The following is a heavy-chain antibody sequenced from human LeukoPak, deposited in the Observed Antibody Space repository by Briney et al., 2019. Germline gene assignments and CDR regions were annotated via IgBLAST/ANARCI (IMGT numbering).Heavy chain of an antibody. J-gene: IGHJ4*02. CDR2: TNEAGGDK. CDR1: GFTFSDFW. Sequence: GGSLRLSCAASGFTFSDFWMSWVRQAPGKGLECVASTNEAGGDKYYVDSVKGRFTISRDNSKNSLSLQMNSLTAEDTAIYYCAIATTGPGAFGSWGQGTLVSVSS. CDR3: AIATTGPGAFGS. D-gene: IGHD1-1*01. V-gene: IGHV3-7*01.